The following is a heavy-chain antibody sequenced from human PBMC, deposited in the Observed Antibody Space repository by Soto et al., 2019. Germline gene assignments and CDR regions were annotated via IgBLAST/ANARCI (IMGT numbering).Heavy chain of an antibody. CDR2: INPSGGST. J-gene: IGHJ4*02. V-gene: IGHV1-46*01. D-gene: IGHD6-6*01. Sequence: ASVKVSCKASGYTFTSYYMHWVRQAPGQGLEWMGIINPSGGSTSYAQKFQGRVTMTTDTSTSTAYMELRSLRSDDTAVYYCARGAQQLVDDLDYWGQGTLVTVSS. CDR3: ARGAQQLVDDLDY. CDR1: GYTFTSYY.